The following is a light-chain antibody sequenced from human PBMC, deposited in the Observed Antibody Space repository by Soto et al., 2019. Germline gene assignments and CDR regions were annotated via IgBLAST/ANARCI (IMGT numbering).Light chain of an antibody. CDR2: WAS. Sequence: DIVMTQSPDSLAVSLGERATINCKSSQSVLYSSNNKNYLAWYQQKPGQPPKLXSYWASNRETGGPERVNGRGAGEDFGLTISNLQAENLAVYYCQQYYSTLLTFGGGTKVDIK. CDR1: QSVLYSSNNKNY. V-gene: IGKV4-1*01. CDR3: QQYYSTLLT. J-gene: IGKJ4*01.